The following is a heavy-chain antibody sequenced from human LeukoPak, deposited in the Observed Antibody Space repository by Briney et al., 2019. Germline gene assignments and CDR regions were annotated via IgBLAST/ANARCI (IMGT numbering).Heavy chain of an antibody. Sequence: SVTLSLTCTVSGGSISSHYWSWIRKPPGKGLEWIGYIYYSGSTNYNPSLESRVTISVDTSKNQFSLKLSSVTAADTAVYYCARASSSGGWLRWYFDLWGRGTLVAVSS. CDR2: IYYSGST. J-gene: IGHJ2*01. CDR3: ARASSSGGWLRWYFDL. D-gene: IGHD6-19*01. V-gene: IGHV4-59*11. CDR1: GGSISSHY.